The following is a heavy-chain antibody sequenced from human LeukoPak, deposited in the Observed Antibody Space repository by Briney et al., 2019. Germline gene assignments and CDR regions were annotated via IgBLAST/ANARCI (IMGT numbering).Heavy chain of an antibody. CDR1: GFTFSTYG. CDR3: AKEFNRGLPNY. Sequence: GGSLRLSCAASGFTFSTYGMHWVRQAPGKGLEWVAVISYDGGNEYYADSVKGRFTISRDNSKNTLYLQMSSLRAEDTAVYYCAKEFNRGLPNYWGQGTLVTVPS. CDR2: ISYDGGNE. D-gene: IGHD2-21*01. J-gene: IGHJ4*02. V-gene: IGHV3-30*18.